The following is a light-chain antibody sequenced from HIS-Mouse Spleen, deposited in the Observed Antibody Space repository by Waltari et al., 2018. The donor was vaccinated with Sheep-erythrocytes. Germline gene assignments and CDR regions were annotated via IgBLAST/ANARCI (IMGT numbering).Light chain of an antibody. CDR3: QSYDSSNYV. V-gene: IGLV6-57*04. CDR1: SGSIASNY. J-gene: IGLJ1*01. Sequence: NFMLTQPHSVSESPGKTVTISCTRSSGSIASNYVQWYQQRPGSAPTTVIYEENQRPSGVPDRFSGSIDSSSNSASLTISGLKTEDEADYYCQSYDSSNYVFGTGTKVTVL. CDR2: EEN.